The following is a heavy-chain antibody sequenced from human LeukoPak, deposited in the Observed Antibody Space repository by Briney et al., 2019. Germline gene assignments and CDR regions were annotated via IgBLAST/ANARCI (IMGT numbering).Heavy chain of an antibody. CDR2: ISGTGGST. Sequence: PGGSLTLFCTASGFTFSSYAMSWVRQAPGKALECVLAISGTGGSTYYADSGKGRFTISRDNSKNTLYLQMNSLRAEDTAVYYCAKDLKRWQQLRWFDPWGQGTLVTVSS. V-gene: IGHV3-23*01. J-gene: IGHJ5*02. D-gene: IGHD6-13*01. CDR1: GFTFSSYA. CDR3: AKDLKRWQQLRWFDP.